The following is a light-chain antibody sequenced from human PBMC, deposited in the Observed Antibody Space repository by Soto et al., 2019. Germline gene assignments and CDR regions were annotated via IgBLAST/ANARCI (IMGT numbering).Light chain of an antibody. V-gene: IGKV1-5*03. CDR1: QRISSR. Sequence: DIQMTQSPSTLSASVGDRVTITCRASQRISSRLAWYQQKPGKAPKLLIYKASSLESGVPSRFSGSGSGTEFTLTISSLQPDDFATYYCQQYNSYPVTFGQGTKLEIK. J-gene: IGKJ2*01. CDR3: QQYNSYPVT. CDR2: KAS.